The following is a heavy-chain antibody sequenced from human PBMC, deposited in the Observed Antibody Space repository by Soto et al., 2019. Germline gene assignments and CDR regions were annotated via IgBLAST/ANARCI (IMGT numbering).Heavy chain of an antibody. CDR1: GGTFSSYT. Sequence: ASVKVSCKASGGTFSSYTISWVRQAPGQGLEWMGRIIPILGIANYAQKFQGRVTITADKSTSTAYMELSSLRSEDTAVYYCAKGATMIVVVNFDYWGQGTLVTVSS. D-gene: IGHD3-22*01. J-gene: IGHJ4*02. CDR2: IIPILGIA. V-gene: IGHV1-69*02. CDR3: AKGATMIVVVNFDY.